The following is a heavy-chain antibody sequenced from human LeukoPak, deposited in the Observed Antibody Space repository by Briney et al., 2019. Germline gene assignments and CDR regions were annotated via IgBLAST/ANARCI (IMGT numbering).Heavy chain of an antibody. CDR1: RYTFTGYY. Sequence: ASVKVSCEASRYTFTGYYMHWVRQAPERGLEWMGWINPNSGGTNYAQKFQGRLTMTRDTSISTAYMELSRLRSDDTAVYYCARGRSEQQEYNWFDPWGQGTLVTVSS. CDR2: INPNSGGT. J-gene: IGHJ5*02. CDR3: ARGRSEQQEYNWFDP. D-gene: IGHD6-13*01. V-gene: IGHV1-2*02.